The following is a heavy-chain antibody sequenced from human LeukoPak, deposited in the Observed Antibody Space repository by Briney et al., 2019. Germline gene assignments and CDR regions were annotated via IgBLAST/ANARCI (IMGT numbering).Heavy chain of an antibody. CDR2: ISYDGSNK. D-gene: IGHD3-3*01. CDR1: GFTFSSYA. J-gene: IGHJ6*02. CDR3: ARDVKLRFLEWLLYRFKGMDV. Sequence: PGGSLRLSCAASGFTFSSYAMHWVRQAPGKGLEWVAVISYDGSNKYYADSVKGRFTISRDNSKNTLYLQMNSLRAEDTAVYYCARDVKLRFLEWLLYRFKGMDVWGQGTTVTVSS. V-gene: IGHV3-30-3*01.